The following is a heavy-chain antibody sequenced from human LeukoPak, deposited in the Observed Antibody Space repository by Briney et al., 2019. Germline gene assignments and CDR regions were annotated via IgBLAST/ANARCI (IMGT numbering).Heavy chain of an antibody. CDR2: IYPGDSDT. V-gene: IGHV5-51*01. D-gene: IGHD6-13*01. CDR1: GYSFTSYW. CDR3: ARQLAAAGTGRRNYYYYGMDV. Sequence: GESLKISRKGSGYSFTSYWIGWVRQMPGKGLEWMGIIYPGDSDTRYSPSFQGQVTISADKSISTAYLQWSSLKASDTAMYYCARQLAAAGTGRRNYYYYGMDVWGQGTTVTVSS. J-gene: IGHJ6*02.